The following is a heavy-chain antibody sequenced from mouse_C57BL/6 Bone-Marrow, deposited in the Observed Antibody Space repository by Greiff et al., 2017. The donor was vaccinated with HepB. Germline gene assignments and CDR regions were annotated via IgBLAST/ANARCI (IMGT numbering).Heavy chain of an antibody. D-gene: IGHD2-5*01. Sequence: VKLMESGPGLVQPSQSLSITCTVSGFSLTSYGVHWVRQSPGKGLEWLGVIWSGGSTDYNAAFISRLSISKDNSKSQVFFKMNSLQADDTAIYYCASYSNYTYYAMDYWGQGTSVTVSS. CDR2: IWSGGST. CDR1: GFSLTSYG. CDR3: ASYSNYTYYAMDY. J-gene: IGHJ4*01. V-gene: IGHV2-2*01.